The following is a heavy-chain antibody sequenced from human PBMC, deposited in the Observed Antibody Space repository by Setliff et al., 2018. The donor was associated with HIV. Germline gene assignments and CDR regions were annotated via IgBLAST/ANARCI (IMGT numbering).Heavy chain of an antibody. CDR2: IYSSGST. Sequence: ASETLSLTCTVSGGSISSYYWSWIRQPAGKGLEWIGRIYSSGSTNYSPSLKSRVTLSVDTSKNQFSLRLNSVTAADTAVYFCARDLPELTGRSFDPWGQGILVTVSS. D-gene: IGHD7-27*01. CDR1: GGSISSYY. V-gene: IGHV4-4*07. J-gene: IGHJ5*02. CDR3: ARDLPELTGRSFDP.